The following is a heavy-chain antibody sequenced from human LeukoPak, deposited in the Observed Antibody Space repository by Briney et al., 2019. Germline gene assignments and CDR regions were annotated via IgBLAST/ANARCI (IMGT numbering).Heavy chain of an antibody. Sequence: PSETLSLTCTVSGGSISSYYWSWIRQPPGKGLEWIGYIYYSGSTNYNPSLKSRVTISADTSKNQFSLKLSSVTAADTAVYYCARTRRPTVAPFAYWGQGTLVTVSS. D-gene: IGHD4-11*01. V-gene: IGHV4-59*01. CDR3: ARTRRPTVAPFAY. CDR1: GGSISSYY. CDR2: IYYSGST. J-gene: IGHJ4*02.